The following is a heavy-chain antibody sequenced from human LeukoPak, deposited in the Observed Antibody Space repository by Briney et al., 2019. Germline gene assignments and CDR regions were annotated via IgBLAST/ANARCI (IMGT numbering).Heavy chain of an antibody. Sequence: GGSLRLSCAASGFTFSSYAMSWVRQAPGKGLEWVSAISGSGGSTYYADSVKGRFTFSRDNAKNMLYLQMNSLRAEDTAVYFCAREVIVGVHFDSWGLGTLVTVSS. D-gene: IGHD1-26*01. V-gene: IGHV3-23*01. CDR1: GFTFSSYA. J-gene: IGHJ4*02. CDR3: AREVIVGVHFDS. CDR2: ISGSGGST.